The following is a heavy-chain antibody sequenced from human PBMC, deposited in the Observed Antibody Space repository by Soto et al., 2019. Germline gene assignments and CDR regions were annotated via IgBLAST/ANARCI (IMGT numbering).Heavy chain of an antibody. CDR1: GFTFSSYA. CDR3: AGESGYPQRIIDY. J-gene: IGHJ4*02. Sequence: GSSLRLSCAASGFTFSSYAMHWVRQAPGKGLEWVAVISYDRSNKYYADSVKGRFTISGDNSKNTLYLQMNSLRAEDTAVDYCAGESGYPQRIIDYWGQGTLVTVSS. CDR2: ISYDRSNK. V-gene: IGHV3-30-3*01. D-gene: IGHD3-22*01.